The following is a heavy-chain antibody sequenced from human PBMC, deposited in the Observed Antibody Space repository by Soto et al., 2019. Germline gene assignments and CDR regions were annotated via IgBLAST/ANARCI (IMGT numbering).Heavy chain of an antibody. CDR3: ARQITTIHFDY. J-gene: IGHJ4*02. D-gene: IGHD4-4*01. V-gene: IGHV4-39*01. CDR2: IYYSGST. CDR1: GGSISSSSYY. Sequence: PSETLSLTCTVSGGSISSSSYYWGWIRQPPGKGLEWIGSIYYSGSTYYNPSLKSRVTISVDTSKNQFSLKLSSVTAADTAVYYCARQITTIHFDYWGQGTLVTVSS.